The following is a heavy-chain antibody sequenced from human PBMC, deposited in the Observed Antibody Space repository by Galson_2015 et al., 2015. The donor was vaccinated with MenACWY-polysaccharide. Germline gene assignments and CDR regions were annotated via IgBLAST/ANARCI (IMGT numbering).Heavy chain of an antibody. J-gene: IGHJ3*02. CDR3: ARPLIVGTARPDSFDI. CDR2: IYPGDSDT. D-gene: IGHD1-26*01. CDR1: GYSFSSYW. Sequence: QSGAEVKKPGESLKISCKGSGYSFSSYWIGWVRQMPGKGLEWMGIIYPGDSDTRYSPSFQGQVTISADKSISTAYLQWSSLKASDTAMYYYARPLIVGTARPDSFDIWAKGQWSPSLQ. V-gene: IGHV5-51*01.